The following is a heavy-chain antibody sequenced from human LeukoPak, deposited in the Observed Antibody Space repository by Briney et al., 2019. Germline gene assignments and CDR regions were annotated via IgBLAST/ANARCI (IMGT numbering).Heavy chain of an antibody. CDR1: GGSISSSSYY. CDR2: IYYRRNT. CDR3: ARQPSSVLRFLEWSDAPFDS. D-gene: IGHD3-3*01. V-gene: IGHV4-39*01. J-gene: IGHJ4*02. Sequence: PSETLSLTWTVSGGSISSSSYYCGRIRQPPGRGLEWLRRIYYRRNTYNNPSLKTRVTISVDTSKTQCSLKPSPLTTADTVVYRCARQPSSVLRFLEWSDAPFDSWGQGALVTVSS.